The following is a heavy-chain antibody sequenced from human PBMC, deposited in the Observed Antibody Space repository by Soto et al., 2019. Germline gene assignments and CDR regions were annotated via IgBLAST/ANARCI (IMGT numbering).Heavy chain of an antibody. CDR1: GGSISSYY. V-gene: IGHV4-59*08. Sequence: PSETLSLTCTVSGGSISSYYWSWIRQPPGKGLEWIGYIYYSGSTNYNPSLKSRVTISVDTSKNQFSLKLSSVTAADTAVYYCARPGYCSSTSCLDAFDIWGQGTMVTVSS. CDR2: IYYSGST. CDR3: ARPGYCSSTSCLDAFDI. D-gene: IGHD2-2*01. J-gene: IGHJ3*02.